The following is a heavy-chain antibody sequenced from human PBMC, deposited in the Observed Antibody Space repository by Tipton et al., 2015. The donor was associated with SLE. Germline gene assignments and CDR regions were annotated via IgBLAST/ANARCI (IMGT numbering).Heavy chain of an antibody. CDR1: GFTFGGYG. D-gene: IGHD1-7*01. J-gene: IGHJ6*03. Sequence: SLRLSCEASGFTFGGYGIDWVRQAPGKGLEWVAVILYDGSNIHYADSVRGRFTISRDNSRNTLYLQINSLGADDTAVYFCARRGPGSTGYYYMDVWGKGTTVTVSS. CDR3: ARRGPGSTGYYYMDV. V-gene: IGHV3-30*19. CDR2: ILYDGSNI.